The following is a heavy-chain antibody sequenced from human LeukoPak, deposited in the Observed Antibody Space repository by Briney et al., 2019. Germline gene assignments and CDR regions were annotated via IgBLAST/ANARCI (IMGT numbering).Heavy chain of an antibody. J-gene: IGHJ4*02. Sequence: GGSLRLPCAASGFTFSSYAMHWVRQAPGKGLEWVAVISYDGSNKYYADSVKGRFTISRDNSKNTLYLQMNSLRAEDTAVYYCARSRLNLAVAGRFDYWGQGTLVTVSS. V-gene: IGHV3-30-3*01. CDR3: ARSRLNLAVAGRFDY. D-gene: IGHD6-19*01. CDR1: GFTFSSYA. CDR2: ISYDGSNK.